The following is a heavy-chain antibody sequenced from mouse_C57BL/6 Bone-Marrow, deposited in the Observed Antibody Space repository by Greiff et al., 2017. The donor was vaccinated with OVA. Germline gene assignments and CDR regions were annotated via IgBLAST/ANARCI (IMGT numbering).Heavy chain of an antibody. CDR1: GFTFTDYY. Sequence: EVKLVESGGGLVQPGGSLSLSCAASGFTFTDYYMSWVRQPPGKALEWLGFIRNKANGYTTEYSASVKGRFTISRDNSQSILYLQMNALRAEDSATYYCARSNYYGSSHWYFDVWGTGTTVTVSS. D-gene: IGHD1-1*01. CDR2: IRNKANGYTT. V-gene: IGHV7-3*01. CDR3: ARSNYYGSSHWYFDV. J-gene: IGHJ1*03.